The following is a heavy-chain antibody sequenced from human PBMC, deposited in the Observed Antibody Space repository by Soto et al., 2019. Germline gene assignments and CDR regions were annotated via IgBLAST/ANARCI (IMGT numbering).Heavy chain of an antibody. CDR1: GVTFDDCA. CDR2: IRWNSNTI. CDR3: AKDKNRQGASSSDV. J-gene: IGHJ6*03. Sequence: QSGGFVRLSCVASGVTFDDCAMHWFRQTPGKGLEWVSSIRWNSNTIGYADCVKGRFTISRDNAKNSLYLQMNSLRPEDTALYYCAKDKNRQGASSSDVRGK. V-gene: IGHV3-9*01.